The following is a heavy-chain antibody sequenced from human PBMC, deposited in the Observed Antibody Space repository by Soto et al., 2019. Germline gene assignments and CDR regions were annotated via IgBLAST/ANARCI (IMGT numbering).Heavy chain of an antibody. V-gene: IGHV4-59*08. J-gene: IGHJ3*02. CDR2: LYYSGST. CDR1: GGSISSYY. Sequence: SETLSLTCTVSGGSISSYYWSWIRQPPGKGLEWIGYLYYSGSTNYNPSLKSRVTISVDTSKSQFSLKLNSVTAAETAVYYCARWSGGTWVRNAFDIWGQGTMVTVS. CDR3: ARWSGGTWVRNAFDI. D-gene: IGHD6-25*01.